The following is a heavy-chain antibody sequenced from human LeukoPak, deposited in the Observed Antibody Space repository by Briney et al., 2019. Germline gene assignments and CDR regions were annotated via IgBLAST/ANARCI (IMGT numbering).Heavy chain of an antibody. V-gene: IGHV3-21*01. D-gene: IGHD3-22*01. CDR2: ISSSSNYI. CDR1: GFTFRSYS. Sequence: GGSLRLSCAASGFTFRSYSMNWVRQAPGKGLEWVSSISSSSNYIYYSDSVKGRFTISRDNAKNSLYLQMNSLRAEDTAVYYCARRDSSGYLIYYFDYWGQGTLVTVSS. CDR3: ARRDSSGYLIYYFDY. J-gene: IGHJ4*02.